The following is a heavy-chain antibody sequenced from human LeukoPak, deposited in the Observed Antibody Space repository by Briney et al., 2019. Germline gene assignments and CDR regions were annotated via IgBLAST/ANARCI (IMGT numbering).Heavy chain of an antibody. CDR3: ARDGSARGTIDY. V-gene: IGHV3-53*01. CDR1: GFTVRINY. D-gene: IGHD2-8*01. Sequence: GGSLRLSCAASGFTVRINYMSWVRQAPGKGLEWVSVIYSGGSTYYADSVKGRFTISRDNSKNTLYLQMNSLRAEDTAVYYCARDGSARGTIDYWGQASLVTVSS. J-gene: IGHJ4*02. CDR2: IYSGGST.